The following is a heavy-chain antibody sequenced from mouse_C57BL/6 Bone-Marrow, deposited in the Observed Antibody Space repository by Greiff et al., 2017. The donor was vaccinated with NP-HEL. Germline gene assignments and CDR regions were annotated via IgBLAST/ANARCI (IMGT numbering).Heavy chain of an antibody. Sequence: EVQLQQSGAELVRPGASVKLSCTASGFTIKDDYMHWVKQRPEQGLEWIGWIDPEDGDTEYNAKFKGKATITADTSSNTAYLQLSSLTSEDTAVYYCTTYYGNPYWGQGTLVTVSA. CDR1: GFTIKDDY. V-gene: IGHV14-4*01. J-gene: IGHJ3*01. CDR2: IDPEDGDT. D-gene: IGHD2-1*01. CDR3: TTYYGNPY.